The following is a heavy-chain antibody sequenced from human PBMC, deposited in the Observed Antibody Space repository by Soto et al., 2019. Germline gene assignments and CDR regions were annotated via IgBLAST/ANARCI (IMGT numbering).Heavy chain of an antibody. V-gene: IGHV1-8*01. CDR3: ARIRGGWPWGAFDI. J-gene: IGHJ3*02. CDR2: MNPNSGNT. D-gene: IGHD3-10*01. CDR1: GYTFTSYD. Sequence: GASVKVSCKASGYTFTSYDINWVRQATGQGLEWMGWMNPNSGNTGYAQKFQGRVTMTRNTSISTAYMQLSSLRSEDTAVYYCARIRGGWPWGAFDIWGQGTMVTVSS.